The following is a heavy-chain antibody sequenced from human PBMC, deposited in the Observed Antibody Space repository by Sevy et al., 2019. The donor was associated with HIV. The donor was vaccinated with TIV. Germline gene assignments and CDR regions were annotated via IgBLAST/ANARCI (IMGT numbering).Heavy chain of an antibody. CDR2: INSDGSST. Sequence: GESLKIACAASGFTFSSYWMHWVRQAPGKGLVWVSRINSDGSSTSYADSVKGRFTISRDNAKNTLYLQMNSLRAEDTAVYYCARDLFFYDSSGPDYWGQGTLVTVSS. D-gene: IGHD3-22*01. CDR3: ARDLFFYDSSGPDY. V-gene: IGHV3-74*01. CDR1: GFTFSSYW. J-gene: IGHJ4*02.